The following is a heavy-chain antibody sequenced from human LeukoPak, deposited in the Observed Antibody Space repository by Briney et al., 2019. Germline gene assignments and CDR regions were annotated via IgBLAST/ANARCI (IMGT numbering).Heavy chain of an antibody. J-gene: IGHJ4*02. CDR1: GYTFTGYY. D-gene: IGHD6-19*01. CDR3: ARGVPISG. Sequence: ASVKVSCKASGYTFTGYYMHWVRQATGQGLEWMGWMNPNSGNTGYAQKFQGRVTITRNTSISTAYMELSSLRSEDTAVYYCARGVPISGWGQGTLVTVSS. CDR2: MNPNSGNT. V-gene: IGHV1-8*03.